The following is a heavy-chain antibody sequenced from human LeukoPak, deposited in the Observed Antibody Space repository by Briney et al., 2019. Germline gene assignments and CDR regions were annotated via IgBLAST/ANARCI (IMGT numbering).Heavy chain of an antibody. D-gene: IGHD5-12*01. J-gene: IGHJ4*02. V-gene: IGHV3-23*01. Sequence: GGSLRLSCAASGFTFTSYAMSWVRQAPGKGLEWVSAISSSGGTTYYADSVKGRFTISRDNSKNTLYMQMHSLRAEDRAVYYCAKALGSIVVTTTDYWGQGTLVTVSS. CDR1: GFTFTSYA. CDR3: AKALGSIVVTTTDY. CDR2: ISSSGGTT.